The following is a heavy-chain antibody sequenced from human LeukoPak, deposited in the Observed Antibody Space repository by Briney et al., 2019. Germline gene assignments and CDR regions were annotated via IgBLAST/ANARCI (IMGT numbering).Heavy chain of an antibody. J-gene: IGHJ4*02. D-gene: IGHD6-19*01. CDR2: ISPNGGST. V-gene: IGHV3-64D*09. CDR1: GFTFSSYT. CDR3: VKTIAVGGHFDY. Sequence: PGGSLRLSCSASGFTFSSYTMHWVRQSPGEGLQYVSAISPNGGSTYYADSVRGRFTISRDNSKNTLYLQMSSLRAEDTAVYYCVKTIAVGGHFDYWGQGTLVTVSS.